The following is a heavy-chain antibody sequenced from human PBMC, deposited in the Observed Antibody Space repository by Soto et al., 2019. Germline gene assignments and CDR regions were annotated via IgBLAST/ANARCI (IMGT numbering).Heavy chain of an antibody. D-gene: IGHD2-2*02. Sequence: QVQLVQSGVEVKKPGSSVKVSCKASGGTFSSYAISWVRQAPGQGLEWMGGIIAIFGITNYAQKFQGRVTINAEESTTTAYMELSSLRSEDTAVYYCAREIRSGGLCSDINCYTNFEYWGQGTLVTVSS. V-gene: IGHV1-69*01. J-gene: IGHJ4*02. CDR1: GGTFSSYA. CDR2: IIAIFGIT. CDR3: AREIRSGGLCSDINCYTNFEY.